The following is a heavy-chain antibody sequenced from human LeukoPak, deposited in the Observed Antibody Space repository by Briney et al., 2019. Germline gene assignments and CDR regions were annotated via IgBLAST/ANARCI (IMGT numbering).Heavy chain of an antibody. J-gene: IGHJ5*02. CDR1: GFTFNDYY. V-gene: IGHV3-11*01. Sequence: PGGSLRLSCAASGFTFNDYYMSWIRQTPGKGLEWLSYINIGGTNTHYADSVKGRFTISRDNAKKSLYLEMNNLRAEDTAVYYCATDGAGSDTWGQGVLVTVSP. CDR2: INIGGTNT. CDR3: ATDGAGSDT.